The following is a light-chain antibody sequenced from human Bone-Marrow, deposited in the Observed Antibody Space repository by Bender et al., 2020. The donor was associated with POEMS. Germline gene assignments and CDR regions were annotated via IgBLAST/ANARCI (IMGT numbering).Light chain of an antibody. Sequence: QSALTQPPSASGSPGQSVTISCTGTSSDVGGFDYVSWHQQHPGKAPKLMSYDVNKRPSGVPDRFSGSKSGNAASLTVSGLHADDEAEYYCSSYSGSNSVLFGGGTRLTVL. V-gene: IGLV2-8*01. CDR2: DVN. J-gene: IGLJ2*01. CDR1: SSDVGGFDY. CDR3: SSYSGSNSVL.